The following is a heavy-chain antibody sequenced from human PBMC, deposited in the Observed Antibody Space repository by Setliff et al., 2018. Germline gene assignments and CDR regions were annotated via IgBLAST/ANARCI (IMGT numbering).Heavy chain of an antibody. CDR2: MNIDNGKT. V-gene: IGHV1-3*03. Sequence: ASVKVSCKASGYTFSLYAMHWVRQAPGQRLEWMGWMNIDNGKTEYSQEFQDRVTFTRDTSANTAYMELSSLRSDDMAVYYCARGYCDGIGCPAPLYYFDSWGQGTLVTVS. CDR3: ARGYCDGIGCPAPLYYFDS. D-gene: IGHD2-21*01. CDR1: GYTFSLYA. J-gene: IGHJ4*02.